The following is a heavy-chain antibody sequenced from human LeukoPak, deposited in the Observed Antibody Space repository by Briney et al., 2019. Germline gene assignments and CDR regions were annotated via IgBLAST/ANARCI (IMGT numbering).Heavy chain of an antibody. CDR2: IDSDGSRT. CDR1: GFTFNTYW. Sequence: YPGGSLRLSCAASGFTFNTYWMHWVRQGPGKGLVWVSRIDSDGSRTTYADSVRGRFTISGDNAKNTLYLQMNSLRAEDTAMYYCARSGRGGAFDIWGQGTMVTVSS. V-gene: IGHV3-74*01. J-gene: IGHJ3*02. D-gene: IGHD1-26*01. CDR3: ARSGRGGAFDI.